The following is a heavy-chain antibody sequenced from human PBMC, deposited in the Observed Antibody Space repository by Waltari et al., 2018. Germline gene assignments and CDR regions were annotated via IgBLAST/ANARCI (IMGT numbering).Heavy chain of an antibody. Sequence: QVQLQESGPGLVKPSETLSLPCTVSGGSTRPYSSSWVRQSPGKGLEWIGYIHYSGSSVYNPSPRSRVAISLDTPNNQFSLRLRSVTAADAAIYYCARADTSTSYFYYYMDVWGKGTTVTVSS. J-gene: IGHJ6*03. CDR2: IHYSGSS. D-gene: IGHD1-26*01. CDR3: ARADTSTSYFYYYMDV. CDR1: GGSTRPYS. V-gene: IGHV4-59*01.